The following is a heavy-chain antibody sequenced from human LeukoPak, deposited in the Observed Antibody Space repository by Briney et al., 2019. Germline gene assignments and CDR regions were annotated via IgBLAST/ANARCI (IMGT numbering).Heavy chain of an antibody. V-gene: IGHV4-59*02. CDR1: GASVSSFY. CDR2: IYNDGST. Sequence: SETLSLTCTVSGASVSSFYWSWIRQPPGKGLEWIGYIYNDGSTNYNPSLKSRVTISVDTSKNQFSLKLSSVTAADTAVYYCARGGGYYAFWGQGTLVTVSS. CDR3: ARGGGYYAF. D-gene: IGHD2-15*01. J-gene: IGHJ4*02.